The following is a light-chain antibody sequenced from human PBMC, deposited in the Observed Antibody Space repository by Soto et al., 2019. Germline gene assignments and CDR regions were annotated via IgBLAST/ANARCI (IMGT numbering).Light chain of an antibody. V-gene: IGKV3-20*01. Sequence: EIVLRQSPGTLSLSPGERATLSCRASQSVSSSYLAWHQQKPGQAPRLLIYGASSRATGIPDRFSGSGSGTDFTLTISRLEPEDFAVYYCQQYGSSPKTFGQGTKVDIK. CDR3: QQYGSSPKT. CDR1: QSVSSSY. J-gene: IGKJ1*01. CDR2: GAS.